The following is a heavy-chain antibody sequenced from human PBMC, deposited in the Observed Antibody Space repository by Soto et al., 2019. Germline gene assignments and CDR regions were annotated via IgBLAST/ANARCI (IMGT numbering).Heavy chain of an antibody. CDR3: AKNSKYNWNDGPDY. Sequence: GGSLRLSCAASGFTFSSYGMHWVRQAPGKGLEWVAVISYDGSNKYYADSVKGRFTISRYNSKNTLYLQMNSLRAEDTAVYYCAKNSKYNWNDGPDYWGQGTLVTVSS. D-gene: IGHD1-20*01. J-gene: IGHJ4*02. V-gene: IGHV3-30*18. CDR2: ISYDGSNK. CDR1: GFTFSSYG.